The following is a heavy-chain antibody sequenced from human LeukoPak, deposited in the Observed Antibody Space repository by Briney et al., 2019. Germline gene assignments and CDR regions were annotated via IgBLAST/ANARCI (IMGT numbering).Heavy chain of an antibody. CDR3: ARAGYYGSGSYYWYYYGMDV. CDR1: DGSISGVTSY. J-gene: IGHJ6*02. D-gene: IGHD3-10*01. CDR2: IYYSGST. V-gene: IGHV4-30-4*08. Sequence: SETLSLTCTVSDGSISGVTSYWGWIRQPPGKGLEWIGYIYYSGSTYYNPSLKSRVTISVDTSKNQFSLKLSSVTAADTAVYYCARAGYYGSGSYYWYYYGMDVWGQGTTVTVSS.